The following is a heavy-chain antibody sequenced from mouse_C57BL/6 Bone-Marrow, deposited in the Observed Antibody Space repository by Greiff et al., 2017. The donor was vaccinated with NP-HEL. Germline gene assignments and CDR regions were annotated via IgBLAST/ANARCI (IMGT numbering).Heavy chain of an antibody. CDR2: IHPNSGST. CDR3: AREGDGYYFFFAY. Sequence: QVQLQQPGAELVKPGASVKLSCKASGYTFTSYWMHWVKQRPGQGLEWIGMIHPNSGSTNYNEKFKSKATLTVDKSSSTAYMQLSSLTSEDSAVYYCAREGDGYYFFFAYWGQGTLVTVSA. D-gene: IGHD2-3*01. J-gene: IGHJ3*01. CDR1: GYTFTSYW. V-gene: IGHV1-64*01.